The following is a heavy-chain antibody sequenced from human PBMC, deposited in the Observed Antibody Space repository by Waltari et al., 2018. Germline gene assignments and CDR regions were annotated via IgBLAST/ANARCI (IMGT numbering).Heavy chain of an antibody. V-gene: IGHV4-30-4*08. D-gene: IGHD3-3*01. CDR1: GGSISSGDYY. CDR2: IYYRGST. CDR3: ARGPFGVVIVDY. Sequence: QVQLQESGPGLVKPSQTLSLTCTVSGGSISSGDYYWSWIRQPPGKGLEWIGYIYYRGSTYYYPSLKSRVTISGDTSKNQFSLKLSSVTAADTAVYYWARGPFGVVIVDYWGQGTLVTVSS. J-gene: IGHJ4*02.